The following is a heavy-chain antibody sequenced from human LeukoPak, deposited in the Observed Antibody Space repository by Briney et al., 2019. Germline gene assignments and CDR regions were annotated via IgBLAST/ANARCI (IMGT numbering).Heavy chain of an antibody. V-gene: IGHV3-15*01. CDR3: TTGYYYDSSGYYGYY. J-gene: IGHJ4*02. CDR1: GFTFSNAW. CDR2: IKSKTDGGTT. D-gene: IGHD3-22*01. Sequence: KAGGSLRLSCAASGFTFSNAWMSWVRPAPGKGLEWVGRIKSKTDGGTTDYAAPVKGRFTISRDDSKNTLYLQMNSLKTEDTAVYYCTTGYYYDSSGYYGYYWGQGTLVTVSS.